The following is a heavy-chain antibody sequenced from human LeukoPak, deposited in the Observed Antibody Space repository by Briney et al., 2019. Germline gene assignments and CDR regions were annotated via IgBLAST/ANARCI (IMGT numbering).Heavy chain of an antibody. Sequence: GGSLRLSCAASEFTVSNTYMSWVRQAPGKGLEWVSVMYTGGNTYYADSVKGRFTISRDNSKNTLSLQMNSLRAEDTAVYYCTTGIWDYGDYLSFYWGQGTLVTVSS. CDR3: TTGIWDYGDYLSFY. J-gene: IGHJ1*01. D-gene: IGHD4-17*01. CDR1: EFTVSNTY. V-gene: IGHV3-53*01. CDR2: MYTGGNT.